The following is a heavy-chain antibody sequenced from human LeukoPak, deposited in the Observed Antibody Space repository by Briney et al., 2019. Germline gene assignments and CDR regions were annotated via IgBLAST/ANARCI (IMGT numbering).Heavy chain of an antibody. J-gene: IGHJ4*02. CDR2: IRYDGNNK. CDR1: GFPFSDYV. CDR3: AKDRWGAVASFDY. Sequence: GGSLRLSCAASGFPFSDYVMHWVRQAPGKGLEWVAVIRYDGNNKYYADSVKGRFTISRDNSKNMLCLQMNSLGTEDTAVYYCAKDRWGAVASFDYWGQGTLVTVSS. D-gene: IGHD6-19*01. V-gene: IGHV3-30*02.